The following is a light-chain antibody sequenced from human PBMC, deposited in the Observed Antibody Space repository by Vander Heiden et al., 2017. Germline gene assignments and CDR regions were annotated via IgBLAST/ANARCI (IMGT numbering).Light chain of an antibody. J-gene: IGLJ2*01. CDR3: QAWDSSTVV. Sequence: SYELTQPPSVSVAPGQTARITCSGDTLGDKYACWYQQKPGQSPVLVIYQDSKRPSGIPERFSGSNSGNTATLTISGTQAMDEADYYCQAWDSSTVVFGGGTKLTVL. CDR2: QDS. CDR1: TLGDKY. V-gene: IGLV3-1*01.